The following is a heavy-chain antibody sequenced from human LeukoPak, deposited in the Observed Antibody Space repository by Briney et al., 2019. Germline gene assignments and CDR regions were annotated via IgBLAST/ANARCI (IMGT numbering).Heavy chain of an antibody. CDR2: IYYSGGT. D-gene: IGHD3-10*01. V-gene: IGHV4-39*07. CDR1: GASISGSNYY. CDR3: ARVALWFGVKGAFDI. J-gene: IGHJ3*02. Sequence: SETLSLTCIVSGASISGSNYYWAWIRQPPGKGLEWIGSIYYSGGTYYNPSLKSRVTISVDTSKNQFSLKLSSVTAADTAVYYCARVALWFGVKGAFDIWGQGTMVTVSS.